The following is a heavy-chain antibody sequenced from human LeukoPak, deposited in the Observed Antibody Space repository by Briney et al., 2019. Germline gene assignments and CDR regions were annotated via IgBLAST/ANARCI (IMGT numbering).Heavy chain of an antibody. D-gene: IGHD3-9*01. CDR2: IYTSGST. J-gene: IGHJ4*02. Sequence: PSETLSLTCTLSGGSISSYYWSWIRQPAGKGLEWIGRIYTSGSTNYNPSLKSRVTMSVDTSKNQFSLKLSSVTAADTAVYYCARDKYDILTGYEYFDYWGQGTLVTVSS. V-gene: IGHV4-4*07. CDR3: ARDKYDILTGYEYFDY. CDR1: GGSISSYY.